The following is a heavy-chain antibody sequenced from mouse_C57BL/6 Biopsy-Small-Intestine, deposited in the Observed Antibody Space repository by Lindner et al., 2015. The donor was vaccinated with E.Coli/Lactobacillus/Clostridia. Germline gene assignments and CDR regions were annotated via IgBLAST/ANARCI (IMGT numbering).Heavy chain of an antibody. CDR1: GYSFTDYN. Sequence: VQLQESGPELVKPGASVKISCKASGYSFTDYNMDWVKQSHGKSLEWIGYIYPNNGGTGYNQKFKSKATLTVDKSSSTAYMELHSLTSEDSAVYYCARKRLLYYGDPWFAYWGQGTLVTVSA. J-gene: IGHJ3*01. CDR2: IYPNNGGT. V-gene: IGHV1-34*02. D-gene: IGHD2-13*01. CDR3: ARKRLLYYGDPWFAY.